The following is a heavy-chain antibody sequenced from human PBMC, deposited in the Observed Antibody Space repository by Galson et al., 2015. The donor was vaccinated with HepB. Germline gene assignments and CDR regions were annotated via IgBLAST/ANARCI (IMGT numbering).Heavy chain of an antibody. V-gene: IGHV3-30*03. CDR1: GFTFSSYG. CDR2: ISYDGSNK. D-gene: IGHD6-13*01. Sequence: SLRLSCAASGFTFSSYGMHWVRQAPGKGLEWVAVISYDGSNKYYADSVKGRFTISRDNTKNTLYLQMNSLRAEDTAVYYCARDQRQQLRFNDAFDIWGQGTMVTVSS. J-gene: IGHJ3*02. CDR3: ARDQRQQLRFNDAFDI.